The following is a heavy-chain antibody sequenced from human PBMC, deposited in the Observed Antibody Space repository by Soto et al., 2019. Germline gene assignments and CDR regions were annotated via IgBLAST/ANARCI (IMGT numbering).Heavy chain of an antibody. CDR1: GGSMSSYY. D-gene: IGHD2-15*01. Sequence: SETLSLTCSVSGGSMSSYYWTWLRQSPGRGLEWIGYISYSGSTYYNPSLKSRVTISADTSKNQFSLRMNSMIAADTAVYYCARADPDASVGYWGQGTLVTVSS. CDR3: ARADPDASVGY. J-gene: IGHJ4*02. V-gene: IGHV4-59*01. CDR2: ISYSGST.